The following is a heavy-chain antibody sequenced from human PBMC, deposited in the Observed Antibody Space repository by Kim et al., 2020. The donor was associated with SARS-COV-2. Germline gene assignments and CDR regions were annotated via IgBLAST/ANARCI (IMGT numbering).Heavy chain of an antibody. V-gene: IGHV4-34*01. CDR1: GGSFSGYY. D-gene: IGHD2-2*02. CDR2: INHSGST. J-gene: IGHJ4*01. CDR3: ARLPPRIVVVPAAIHFDY. Sequence: SETLSLTCAVYGGSFSGYYWSWIRQPPGKGLEWIGEINHSGSTNYNPSLKSRVTISVDTSKNQFSLKLSSVTAADTAVYYCARLPPRIVVVPAAIHFDY.